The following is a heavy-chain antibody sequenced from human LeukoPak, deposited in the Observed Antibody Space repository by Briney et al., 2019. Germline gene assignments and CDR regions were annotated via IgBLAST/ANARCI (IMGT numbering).Heavy chain of an antibody. CDR1: GFTFSDYS. CDR2: ISSSTSYI. D-gene: IGHD5-18*01. Sequence: PGGSLRLSCAASGFTFSDYSMNWVRQAPGKGLEWVSSISSSTSYIYYADSVKGRFTISRDNAQNSLYLQMNSLRAEDTAVYYCARSAYNYGGYMDVWGKGTTVTVSS. J-gene: IGHJ6*03. V-gene: IGHV3-21*01. CDR3: ARSAYNYGGYMDV.